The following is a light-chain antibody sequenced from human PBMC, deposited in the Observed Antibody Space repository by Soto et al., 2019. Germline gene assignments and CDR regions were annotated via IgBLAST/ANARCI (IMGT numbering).Light chain of an antibody. CDR1: SSDVGGYNY. CDR2: DVS. Sequence: QSVLTQPASVSGSPGQSITISCTGTSSDVGGYNYVSWYQQHPGKAPKLMIYDVSNRPSGVSNRFSGSKSGNTAPLTISGLQAEDEADYYCSSYTSSSTRVFGGGTELTVL. V-gene: IGLV2-14*01. J-gene: IGLJ3*02. CDR3: SSYTSSSTRV.